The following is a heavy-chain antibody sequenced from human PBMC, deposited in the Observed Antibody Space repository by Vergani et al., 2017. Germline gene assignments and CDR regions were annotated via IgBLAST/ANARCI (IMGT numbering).Heavy chain of an antibody. Sequence: VHLAESGGGFFQPGGSLRLSCSASGFSFNSYWMHWVRQVPGKGLLWVSRIKSDGSITAYADSVKGRFTISRDNSQNTVNLQMNSLRVDDTAVYYCAKDLGGCNSISCSYYMDVWGKGTTVTV. D-gene: IGHD2/OR15-2a*01. CDR3: AKDLGGCNSISCSYYMDV. CDR2: IKSDGSIT. CDR1: GFSFNSYW. J-gene: IGHJ6*03. V-gene: IGHV3-74*03.